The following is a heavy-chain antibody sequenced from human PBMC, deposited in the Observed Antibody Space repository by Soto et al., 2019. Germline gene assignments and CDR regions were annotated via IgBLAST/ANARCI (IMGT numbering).Heavy chain of an antibody. CDR1: GGTFSSYA. Sequence: QVQLVQSGAEVKKPGSSVKVSCKASGGTFSSYAISWVRQAPGQGLEWMGGIIPIFGTANYAQKFQGRVTITADKSTSTAYKELRSLRSEDTAVYYCARDTAARGYYYYGMDVWGQGTTVTVSS. J-gene: IGHJ6*02. V-gene: IGHV1-69*06. CDR2: IIPIFGTA. CDR3: ARDTAARGYYYYGMDV. D-gene: IGHD6-6*01.